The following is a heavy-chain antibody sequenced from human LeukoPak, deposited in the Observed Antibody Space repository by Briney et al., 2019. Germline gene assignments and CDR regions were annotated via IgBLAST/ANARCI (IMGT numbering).Heavy chain of an antibody. D-gene: IGHD2-15*01. V-gene: IGHV3-30*04. CDR2: ISYDGRNK. J-gene: IGHJ4*02. CDR3: ARDESIVEVVAARPYYFDY. CDR1: GFTFSSYA. Sequence: SLRLSSAASGFTFSSYAMHWVRQAPGKGREWVAVISYDGRNKYYADSVKGRFTISRDNSKNTLYLQMNSLRAEDTAVYYCARDESIVEVVAARPYYFDYWGQGALVTVS.